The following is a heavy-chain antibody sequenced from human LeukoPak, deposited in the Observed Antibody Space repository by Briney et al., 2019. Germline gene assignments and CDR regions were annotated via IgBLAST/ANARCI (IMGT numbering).Heavy chain of an antibody. Sequence: GGSLRLSCAASGFTFRSYDMHWVRQATGKGLEWVSGIGTAGEIYYPGSVKGRFTISRVNSKNTLYLQMNSLRADDTAVYYCAKRRHDYGDYYYMDVWGKGTTVTVSS. CDR3: AKRRHDYGDYYYMDV. J-gene: IGHJ6*03. CDR2: IGTAGEI. V-gene: IGHV3-13*01. CDR1: GFTFRSYD. D-gene: IGHD4-17*01.